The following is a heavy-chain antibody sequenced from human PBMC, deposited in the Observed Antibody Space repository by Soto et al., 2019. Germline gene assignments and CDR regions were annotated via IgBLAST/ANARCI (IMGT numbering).Heavy chain of an antibody. J-gene: IGHJ4*02. V-gene: IGHV3-48*02. Sequence: HPGGSLRLSCAASGFTFSNYIMNWVRQAPGKGLEWVSYISSNSTTIYYADSVKGRFTISRDNAKNSLYLRMNSLRDEDTAVYYCARYTSGWNPFHYWGQGTLVTVSS. D-gene: IGHD6-19*01. CDR3: ARYTSGWNPFHY. CDR1: GFTFSNYI. CDR2: ISSNSTTI.